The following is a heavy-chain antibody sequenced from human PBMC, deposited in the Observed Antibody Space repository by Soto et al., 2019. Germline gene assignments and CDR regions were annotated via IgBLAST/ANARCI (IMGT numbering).Heavy chain of an antibody. CDR2: IRSKAYGGTT. V-gene: IGHV3-49*03. CDR1: GFTFGDYA. Sequence: GGSLRLSCTASGFTFGDYAMSWFRQAPGKGLEGVGFIRSKAYGGTTEYAASVKGRFTISRDDSKSIAYLQMNSLKTEDTTVYYCTRDSFMYIMVRGVVLGYYYMDVWGKGTMVTVSS. D-gene: IGHD3-10*01. J-gene: IGHJ6*03. CDR3: TRDSFMYIMVRGVVLGYYYMDV.